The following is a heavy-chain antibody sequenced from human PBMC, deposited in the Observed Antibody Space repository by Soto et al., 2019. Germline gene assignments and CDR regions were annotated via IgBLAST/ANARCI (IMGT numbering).Heavy chain of an antibody. CDR1: GFTFSSYL. Sequence: LXLSCATSGFTFSSYLMSWFLQAPVKGLEWVANIKQDGSEKYYVDSVKGRFTISRDNAKNSLYLQMNSLRAEDTAVYYCARDGSVVPDTYYYYGMDVWGQGTTVTVSS. CDR3: ARDGSVVPDTYYYYGMDV. CDR2: IKQDGSEK. V-gene: IGHV3-7*03. J-gene: IGHJ6*02. D-gene: IGHD2-2*01.